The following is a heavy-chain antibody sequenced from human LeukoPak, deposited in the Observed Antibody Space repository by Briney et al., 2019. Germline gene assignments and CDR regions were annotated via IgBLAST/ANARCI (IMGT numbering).Heavy chain of an antibody. J-gene: IGHJ5*02. D-gene: IGHD3-9*01. Sequence: ASVKVSCKASGYTFTSYSMHWVRQAPGQGLEWMGMIYPSGGSTSYAQKFQGRVTMTRDTSTSIVYMKMSSLRSEDTAVYYCARLYDISNSWFDPWGQGTLVSVSS. CDR3: ARLYDISNSWFDP. V-gene: IGHV1-46*03. CDR1: GYTFTSYS. CDR2: IYPSGGST.